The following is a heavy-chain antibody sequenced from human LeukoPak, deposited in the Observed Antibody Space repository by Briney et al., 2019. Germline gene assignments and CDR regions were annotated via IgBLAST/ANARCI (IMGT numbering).Heavy chain of an antibody. V-gene: IGHV3-53*01. CDR1: GFTVSSNY. Sequence: GGSLRLSCAASGFTVSSNYMNWVRQAPGKGLEWVSIIYSDGSTYYADSVKGRFTISRDYSNTLYLEMNSLRAEDTAVYYCARDTIFGVVTYYMDVWGKGTTVTVSS. D-gene: IGHD3-3*01. CDR3: ARDTIFGVVTYYMDV. CDR2: IYSDGST. J-gene: IGHJ6*03.